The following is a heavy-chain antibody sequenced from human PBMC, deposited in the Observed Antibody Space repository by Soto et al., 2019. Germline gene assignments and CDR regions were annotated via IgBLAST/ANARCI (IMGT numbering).Heavy chain of an antibody. V-gene: IGHV2-70*01. CDR2: IDWDDDK. CDR1: GSSLITIGMC. Sequence: SGPTLGNATQTLTLTCTFSGSSLITIGMCVSWIRQPPGKALEWLALIDWDDDKYYSTSLKTRLTISKDTSKNQVVLTMTNMDPVDTATYYCARSIAAAGTRYGMDVWGQGTTVTVSS. J-gene: IGHJ6*02. D-gene: IGHD6-13*01. CDR3: ARSIAAAGTRYGMDV.